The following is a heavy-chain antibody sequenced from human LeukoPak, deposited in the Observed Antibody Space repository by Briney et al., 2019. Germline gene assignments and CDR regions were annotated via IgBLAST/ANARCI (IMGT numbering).Heavy chain of an antibody. CDR3: ANEIRPNDY. J-gene: IGHJ4*02. CDR2: ISISGDDT. CDR1: GFTFSNFL. D-gene: IGHD4-17*01. Sequence: GGSLRLSCAASGFTFSNFLMTWVRQAPGKGLEWLSAISISGDDTYYADSVKGRFTISRDNSKNTLYLQMNSLSADDTAMYYCANEIRPNDYWGQGTLVTVSS. V-gene: IGHV3-23*01.